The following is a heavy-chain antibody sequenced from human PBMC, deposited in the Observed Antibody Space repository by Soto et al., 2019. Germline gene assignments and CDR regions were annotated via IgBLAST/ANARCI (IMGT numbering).Heavy chain of an antibody. J-gene: IGHJ6*02. CDR2: IVVASGQT. V-gene: IGHV1-58*02. CDR1: GSGFISSG. D-gene: IGHD2-15*01. Sequence: GASVKVSCKASGSGFISSGIQWVRQAHGQRLEWIGWIVVASGQTNYAQNSRGRVAITRDTSTATAYIELTGLTSEDTAVYFCSADRPDIGVGWWVWGQGTTVTAP. CDR3: SADRPDIGVGWWV.